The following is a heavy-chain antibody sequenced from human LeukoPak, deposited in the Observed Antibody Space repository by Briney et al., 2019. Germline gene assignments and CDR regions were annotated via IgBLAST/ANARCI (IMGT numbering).Heavy chain of an antibody. J-gene: IGHJ4*02. CDR3: ATKTAFDY. CDR1: GFTFSSYG. V-gene: IGHV3-23*01. Sequence: WGSLRLSCAASGFTFSSYGISWVRQAPGKGLEWVSAISGSGGSTYYAASVKGRFTISRDNSKNTLYLQMSSLRAEDTAVYFCATKTAFDYWGQGTLVTVSS. D-gene: IGHD5-18*01. CDR2: ISGSGGST.